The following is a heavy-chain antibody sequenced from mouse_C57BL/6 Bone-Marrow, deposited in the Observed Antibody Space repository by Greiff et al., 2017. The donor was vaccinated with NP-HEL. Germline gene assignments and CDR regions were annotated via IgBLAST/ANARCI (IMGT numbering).Heavy chain of an antibody. CDR1: GYTFTTYP. Sequence: VQLVESGAELVKPGASVKMSCKASGYTFTTYPIEWMKQNHGKSLEWIGNFHPYNDDTKYNEKFKGKATLTVEKSSSTVYLELSRLTSDDSAVYYCARGYSNYPAWFAYWGQGTLVTVSA. CDR3: ARGYSNYPAWFAY. V-gene: IGHV1-47*01. CDR2: FHPYNDDT. D-gene: IGHD2-5*01. J-gene: IGHJ3*01.